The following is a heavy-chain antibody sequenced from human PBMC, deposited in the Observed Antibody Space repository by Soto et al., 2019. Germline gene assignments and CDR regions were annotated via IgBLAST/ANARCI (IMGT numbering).Heavy chain of an antibody. J-gene: IGHJ4*02. D-gene: IGHD3-22*01. Sequence: GGSLRLSCAASGFTFSSYAMSWVRQAPGKGLEWVSAISGSGGSTYYADSVKGRFTISRDKSKNTLYLQMNRLRAEDTAVYYCAKSRGYYDSSGYYYFDYWGQGTLVTVSS. CDR2: ISGSGGST. CDR3: AKSRGYYDSSGYYYFDY. CDR1: GFTFSSYA. V-gene: IGHV3-23*01.